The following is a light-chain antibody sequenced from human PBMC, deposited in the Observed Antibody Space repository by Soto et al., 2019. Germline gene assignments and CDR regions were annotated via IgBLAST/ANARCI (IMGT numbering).Light chain of an antibody. CDR2: SNN. Sequence: QSALTQPPSASGTPGQRVTISCSGSSSNIGSNTVNWYQQLPGTAPKLLIYSNNQRPSGVPDRFSGSKSGTSASLAISGLQSEDEADYYCAAWDDSLNVLFGGGTKVTVL. CDR3: AAWDDSLNVL. J-gene: IGLJ2*01. CDR1: SSNIGSNT. V-gene: IGLV1-44*01.